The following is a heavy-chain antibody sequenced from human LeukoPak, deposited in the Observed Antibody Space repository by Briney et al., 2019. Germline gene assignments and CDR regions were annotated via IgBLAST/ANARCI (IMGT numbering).Heavy chain of an antibody. V-gene: IGHV4-4*02. J-gene: IGHJ3*02. CDR1: GGSITSGNW. CDR3: ARHVTISGPYDASDI. D-gene: IGHD5-24*01. CDR2: IYHSGST. Sequence: SGTLSLTWAVSGGSITSGNWCSWVRQPPGKGLEWIGEIYHSGSTNYNPSLKSRVTISVDKSKNQVSLKLRSVTAADTAVYYCARHVTISGPYDASDICGQGTMVTVSP.